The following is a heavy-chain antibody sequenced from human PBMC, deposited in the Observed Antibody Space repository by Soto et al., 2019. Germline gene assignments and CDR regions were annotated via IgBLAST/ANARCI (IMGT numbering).Heavy chain of an antibody. CDR3: TTEYITMIVVVITDAFDI. CDR2: IKQDGSEK. CDR1: GFTFSSYW. D-gene: IGHD3-22*01. J-gene: IGHJ3*02. V-gene: IGHV3-7*05. Sequence: GGSLRLSCAASGFTFSSYWMSWVRQAPGKGLEWVASIKQDGSEKYYVDSVKGRFTISRDNAKNSLYLQMSSLKTEDTAVYYCTTEYITMIVVVITDAFDIWGQGTMVTVSS.